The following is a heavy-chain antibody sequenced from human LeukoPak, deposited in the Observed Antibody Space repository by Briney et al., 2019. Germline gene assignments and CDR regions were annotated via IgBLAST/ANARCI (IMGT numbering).Heavy chain of an antibody. Sequence: SVKVSCKASGGIFSTYAISWVRQAPGQGLEWMGGIIPIFGTANYAQKFQGRVAITADESTSTAYMELSSLRSEDTAVYYCARGRGGSYQYYFDYWGQRTLVTVSS. CDR2: IIPIFGTA. D-gene: IGHD1-26*01. V-gene: IGHV1-69*13. CDR3: ARGRGGSYQYYFDY. J-gene: IGHJ4*02. CDR1: GGIFSTYA.